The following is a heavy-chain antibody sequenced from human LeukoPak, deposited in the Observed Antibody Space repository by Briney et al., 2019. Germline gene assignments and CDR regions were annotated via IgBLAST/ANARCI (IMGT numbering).Heavy chain of an antibody. V-gene: IGHV1-2*02. J-gene: IGHJ4*02. CDR3: ARGPRYSSSWYDY. CDR1: GYTFTGYY. D-gene: IGHD6-13*01. Sequence: RASVKVSCKASGYTFTGYYMHWVRQAPGQGLEWMGWINPNSGGTNYAQKFQGRVTMTRDTSISTAYMELSRLRSDDTAVYYCARGPRYSSSWYDYWGQGTLVTASS. CDR2: INPNSGGT.